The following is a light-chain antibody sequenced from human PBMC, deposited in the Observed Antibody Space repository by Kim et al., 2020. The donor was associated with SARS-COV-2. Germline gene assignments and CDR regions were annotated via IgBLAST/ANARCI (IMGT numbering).Light chain of an antibody. CDR2: GAS. CDR1: QSISSSY. V-gene: IGKV3D-7*01. J-gene: IGKJ4*01. Sequence: PRGRVAPSCCASQSISSSYLARYQQKPGQAPRLLIYGASTRATRIPARFSGSGSGTDFTLTISSLQPEDFAVYYCQQDYNLPPLTFGGGTKVDIK. CDR3: QQDYNLPPLT.